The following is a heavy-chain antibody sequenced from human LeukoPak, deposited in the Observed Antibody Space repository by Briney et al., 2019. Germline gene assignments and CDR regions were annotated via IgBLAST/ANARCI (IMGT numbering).Heavy chain of an antibody. CDR2: LSGSGITT. CDR3: AKGIYSSGWSYFDY. J-gene: IGHJ4*01. D-gene: IGHD6-19*01. V-gene: IGHV3-23*01. Sequence: GGSLRLSCAASGFTFSNSAMSWVRQAPGKGLEWVSTLSGSGITTYYADSVTGRFTISRDNSKNTLYLQMNSLRAEDTAVYYCAKGIYSSGWSYFDYWGHGTWSPSPQ. CDR1: GFTFSNSA.